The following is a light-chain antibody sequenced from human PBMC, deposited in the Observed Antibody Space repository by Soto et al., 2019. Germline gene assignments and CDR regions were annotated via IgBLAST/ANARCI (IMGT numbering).Light chain of an antibody. V-gene: IGLV2-23*01. CDR2: EGS. J-gene: IGLJ1*01. CDR1: SSDVGSYNL. CDR3: CSYAGRSTPYV. Sequence: QSVLTQPASVSGSPGQSITISCTGTSSDVGSYNLVSWYQQNPGKAPKLMIFEGSKRPSGVSYRFSGSKSGNTASLTISGLQAEDEADYYCCSYAGRSTPYVFGTGTKLTVL.